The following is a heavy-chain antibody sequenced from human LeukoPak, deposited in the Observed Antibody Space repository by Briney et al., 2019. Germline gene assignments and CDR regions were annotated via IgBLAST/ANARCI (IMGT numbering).Heavy chain of an antibody. Sequence: PSETLSLTCAAYGGSFSGYYWSWIRQPPGKGLEWIGEINHSGSTNYNPSLKSRVAISVDTSKNQFSLRLSSVTAADTAVYYCARGVAGAGGNWFDPWGQGIVVTVSS. CDR3: ARGVAGAGGNWFDP. CDR2: INHSGST. D-gene: IGHD6-19*01. J-gene: IGHJ5*02. V-gene: IGHV4-34*01. CDR1: GGSFSGYY.